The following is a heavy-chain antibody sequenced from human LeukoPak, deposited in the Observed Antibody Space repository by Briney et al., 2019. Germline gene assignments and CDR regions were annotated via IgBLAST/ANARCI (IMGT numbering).Heavy chain of an antibody. CDR3: ARLFCSSTSCYYYYYYYGMDV. CDR2: IYYSGST. D-gene: IGHD2-2*01. Sequence: SETLSLTCSVSGGSISSSSYYWGWIRQPPGKGLEWIGSIYYSGSTYYNPSLKSRVTISVDTSKNQFSLKLSSVTAADTAVYHCARLFCSSTSCYYYYYYYGMDVWGQGTTVTVS. V-gene: IGHV4-39*01. CDR1: GGSISSSSYY. J-gene: IGHJ6*02.